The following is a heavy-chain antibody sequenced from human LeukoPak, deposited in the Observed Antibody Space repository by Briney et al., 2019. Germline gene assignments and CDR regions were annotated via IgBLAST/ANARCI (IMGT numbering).Heavy chain of an antibody. CDR2: IYYSGST. Sequence: SETLSLTCTVSGGSISSGDYYWSWIRQPPGKGLEWIGYIYYSGSTYYNPSLKSRVTISVDTSKNQFSLKLSSVTAADTAVYYCARGIMDIVVVPAVPRNWFDPWGQGTLVTVSS. CDR3: ARGIMDIVVVPAVPRNWFDP. J-gene: IGHJ5*02. D-gene: IGHD2-2*03. CDR1: GGSISSGDYY. V-gene: IGHV4-30-4*01.